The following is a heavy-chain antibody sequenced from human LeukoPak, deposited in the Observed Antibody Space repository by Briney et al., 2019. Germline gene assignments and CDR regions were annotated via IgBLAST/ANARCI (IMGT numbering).Heavy chain of an antibody. D-gene: IGHD3-10*01. V-gene: IGHV4-38-2*01. CDR3: ARASGSYGSGSYYYSGMDV. CDR1: GYSIGSGFY. J-gene: IGHJ6*04. Sequence: SETLSLTCAVSGYSIGSGFYWGWIRQPPGKGLEWIGSIFHSGSTYYNPSLKSRVTISVDTSKNQFSLKLSSVTAADTALYYCARASGSYGSGSYYYSGMDVWGKGTTATVSS. CDR2: IFHSGST.